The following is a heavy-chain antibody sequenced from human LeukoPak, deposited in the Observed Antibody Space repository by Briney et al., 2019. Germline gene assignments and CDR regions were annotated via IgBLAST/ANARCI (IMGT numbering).Heavy chain of an antibody. CDR3: ARPNVDIVATSAFDI. CDR2: IYPGDSDT. Sequence: GESLKISCKGSGYSFTSYWIGWVRQMPGKGLEWMGIIYPGDSDTRYSPSFQGQVTISADKSISTAYLQWSSLKASDTAMYYCARPNVDIVATSAFDIWGQGAMVTVSS. CDR1: GYSFTSYW. J-gene: IGHJ3*02. D-gene: IGHD5-12*01. V-gene: IGHV5-51*01.